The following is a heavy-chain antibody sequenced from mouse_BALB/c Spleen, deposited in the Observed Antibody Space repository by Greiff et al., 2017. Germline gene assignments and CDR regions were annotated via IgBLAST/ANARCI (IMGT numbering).Heavy chain of an antibody. CDR3: KSYGSSYWFAY. D-gene: IGHD1-1*01. Sequence: VQLQQSGAELVRSGASVKLSCTASGFNIKDYYMHWVKQRPEQGLEWIGWIDPENGDTEYAPKFQGKATMTADTSSNTAYLQLSSLTSEDTAVYYCKSYGSSYWFAYWGQGTLVTVSA. J-gene: IGHJ3*01. CDR1: GFNIKDYY. CDR2: IDPENGDT. V-gene: IGHV14-4*02.